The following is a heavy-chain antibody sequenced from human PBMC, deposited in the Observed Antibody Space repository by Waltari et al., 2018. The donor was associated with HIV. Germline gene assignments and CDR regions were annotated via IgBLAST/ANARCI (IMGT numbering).Heavy chain of an antibody. D-gene: IGHD6-19*01. J-gene: IGHJ5*02. Sequence: EVRLLESGGGLVRPGGSLRLSCAASGFRFSDYNMNWVRQGPGKGLEWVASIGSLQNFIHYADSVKGRFTVSSDNAKNSLYLQMNSLTAEDTAVYYCARGPSSGWSWFDPWGQGTLVTVSS. V-gene: IGHV3-21*01. CDR3: ARGPSSGWSWFDP. CDR2: IGSLQNFI. CDR1: GFRFSDYN.